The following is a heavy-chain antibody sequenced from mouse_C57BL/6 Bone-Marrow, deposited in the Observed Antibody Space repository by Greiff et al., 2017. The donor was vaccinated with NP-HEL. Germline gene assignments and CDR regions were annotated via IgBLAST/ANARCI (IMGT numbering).Heavy chain of an antibody. CDR3: ASSITTVVAPFDY. CDR1: GFTFSDYG. CDR2: ISSGSSTI. D-gene: IGHD1-1*01. Sequence: EVKLVESGGGLVKPGGSLKLSCAASGFTFSDYGMHWVRQAPEKGLEWVAYISSGSSTINYADTVKGRFTISRDNAKNTLFLQMTSLRSEDTAMYYCASSITTVVAPFDYWGQGTTLTVSS. V-gene: IGHV5-17*01. J-gene: IGHJ2*01.